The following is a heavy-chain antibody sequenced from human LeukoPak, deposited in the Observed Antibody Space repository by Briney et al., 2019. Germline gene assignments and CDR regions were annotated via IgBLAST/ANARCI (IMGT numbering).Heavy chain of an antibody. Sequence: GGSLRLSCAASGFNFTNYNMNWVRQAPGKGLGWVSYIHSSSGSIYYADSLKGRFTISRHNAKNSLYLQMNSLRAEYTAVYYCARDLAWDAFDIWGQGTMVTVSS. V-gene: IGHV3-21*05. CDR1: GFNFTNYN. CDR3: ARDLAWDAFDI. J-gene: IGHJ3*02. CDR2: IHSSSGSI.